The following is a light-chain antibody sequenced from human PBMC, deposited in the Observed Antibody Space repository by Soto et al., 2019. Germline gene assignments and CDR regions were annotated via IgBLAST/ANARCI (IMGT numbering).Light chain of an antibody. CDR2: GVS. CDR3: QQYGSSPLT. Sequence: EIVLTQSPGTLSLSPGERATLSCTTSQSVSSDFLAWYQQTPGQAPRLLIHGVSSRATGIPDRFSGSGSGTDFTLTISRLEPEDFAVYYCQQYGSSPLTFGGGTKVEIK. CDR1: QSVSSDF. V-gene: IGKV3-20*01. J-gene: IGKJ4*01.